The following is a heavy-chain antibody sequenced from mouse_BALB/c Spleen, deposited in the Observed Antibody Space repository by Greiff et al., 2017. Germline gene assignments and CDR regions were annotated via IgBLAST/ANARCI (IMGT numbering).Heavy chain of an antibody. CDR1: GFTFSSYT. Sequence: DVKLVESGGGLVQPGGSLKLSCAASGFTFSSYTMSWVRQTPEKRLEWVAYISNGGGSTYYPDTVKGRFTISRDNAKNTLYLQMSSLKSEDTAMYYCARHKSSQYYFDYWGQGTTLTVSS. CDR2: ISNGGGST. V-gene: IGHV5-12-2*01. D-gene: IGHD1-1*01. J-gene: IGHJ2*01. CDR3: ARHKSSQYYFDY.